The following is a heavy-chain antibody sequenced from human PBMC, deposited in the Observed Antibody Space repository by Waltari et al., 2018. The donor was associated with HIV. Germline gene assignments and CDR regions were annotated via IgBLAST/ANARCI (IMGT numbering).Heavy chain of an antibody. Sequence: QVQLVQSGAEVKKPGSSVKVSCKASGGAFVSHTFNWVRQAPRQGLEWMGRAIPMFGTANYARKFQGRVTITADKSTTTAYMELNGLRIDDTAVYYCASARETMGVDFDSWGQGTLVTVS. D-gene: IGHD3-10*01. CDR3: ASARETMGVDFDS. CDR1: GGAFVSHT. J-gene: IGHJ5*01. CDR2: AIPMFGTA. V-gene: IGHV1-69*08.